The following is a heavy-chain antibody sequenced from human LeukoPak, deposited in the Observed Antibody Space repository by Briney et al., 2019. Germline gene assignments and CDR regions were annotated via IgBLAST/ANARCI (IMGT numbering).Heavy chain of an antibody. J-gene: IGHJ4*02. V-gene: IGHV3-13*01. CDR3: AREVRYSSGWYYFDY. CDR2: IGTAGDT. Sequence: GGSLRLSCAASGFTFSSYDMHWVRQATGKGLEWVSAIGTAGDTYYPGSVKGRFTISRENAKNSLYLQMNSLRAGDTAVYYCAREVRYSSGWYYFDYWGQGTLVTASS. D-gene: IGHD6-19*01. CDR1: GFTFSSYD.